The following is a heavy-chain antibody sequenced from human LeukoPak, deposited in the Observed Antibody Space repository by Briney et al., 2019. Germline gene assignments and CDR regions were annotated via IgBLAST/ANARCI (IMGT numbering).Heavy chain of an antibody. CDR2: ISSSSSTI. Sequence: GSLRLSCAASGFTFSSYSMNWVRQAPGKGLEWVSYISSSSSTIYYADSVKGRFTISRDNAKNSLYLQMNSLRAEDTAVYYCARDLYGDYAPSWFDPWGQGTLVTVSS. CDR1: GFTFSSYS. V-gene: IGHV3-48*01. J-gene: IGHJ5*02. CDR3: ARDLYGDYAPSWFDP. D-gene: IGHD4-17*01.